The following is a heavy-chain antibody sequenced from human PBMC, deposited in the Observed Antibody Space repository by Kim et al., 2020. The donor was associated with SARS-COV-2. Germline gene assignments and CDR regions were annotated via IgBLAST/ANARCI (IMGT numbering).Heavy chain of an antibody. D-gene: IGHD6-13*01. CDR2: ISGSGGST. Sequence: GGSLRLSCAASGFTFSSYAMSWVRQAPGKGLEWVSAISGSGGSTYYADSVKGRFTISRDNSKNTLYLQMNSLRAEDTAVYYCAKDWDSSSWPRNPTYFDYWGQGTLVTVSS. V-gene: IGHV3-23*01. CDR1: GFTFSSYA. CDR3: AKDWDSSSWPRNPTYFDY. J-gene: IGHJ4*02.